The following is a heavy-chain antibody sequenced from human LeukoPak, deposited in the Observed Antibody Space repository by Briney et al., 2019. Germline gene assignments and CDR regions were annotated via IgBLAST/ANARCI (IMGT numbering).Heavy chain of an antibody. CDR1: SGSISSYY. J-gene: IGHJ5*02. CDR2: IYYSGST. D-gene: IGHD6-19*01. Sequence: SETLSLTCTVSSGSISSYYWSWVRQPPGKGLEWIGYIYYSGSTNYNPSLKSRVTISVDTSKNQFSLKLSSVTAADTAVYYCARGRDSSGWYVGSWFDPWGQGTLVTVSS. CDR3: ARGRDSSGWYVGSWFDP. V-gene: IGHV4-59*08.